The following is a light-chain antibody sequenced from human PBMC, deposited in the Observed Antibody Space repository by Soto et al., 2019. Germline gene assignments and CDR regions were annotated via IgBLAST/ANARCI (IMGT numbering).Light chain of an antibody. J-gene: IGKJ2*01. CDR3: QHYNFWPHT. Sequence: EILLTQSPATLAVSPGEGATLSCRASQSVRDNLAWYQQKPGQAPRLLIYRASTRATGVPARFSGSGSRTEFTLTISSLQSEDVSVYFCQHYNFWPHTFGQGTK. V-gene: IGKV3-15*01. CDR1: QSVRDN. CDR2: RAS.